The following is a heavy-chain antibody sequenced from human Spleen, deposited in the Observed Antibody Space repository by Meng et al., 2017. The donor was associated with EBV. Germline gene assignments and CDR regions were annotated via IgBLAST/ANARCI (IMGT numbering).Heavy chain of an antibody. J-gene: IGHJ6*02. CDR2: ISTYIGNS. V-gene: IGHV1-18*01. CDR3: ARDHCAGGVCYVYYYGMDV. Sequence: LGQPGTEVKTPGASVKVSCKASNYTFTSYGISWVRQAPGQGLEWMGWISTYIGNSNYAQKFQGRVTLTTDTSTTTAYMELRSLRSDDTAVYYCARDHCAGGVCYVYYYGMDVWGQGTTVTVSS. D-gene: IGHD2-8*02. CDR1: NYTFTSYG.